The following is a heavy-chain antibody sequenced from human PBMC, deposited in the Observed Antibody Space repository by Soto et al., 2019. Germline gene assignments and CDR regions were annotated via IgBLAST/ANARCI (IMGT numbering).Heavy chain of an antibody. Sequence: SLTCAVYGGSFSGYYWSWIRQPPGKGLEWIGGINHSGSTNYNPSLKSRVTISVDTSKNQFSLKLSPVTAADPAVYYCASRPTTPFDYWGQGTLVTVSS. CDR2: INHSGST. D-gene: IGHD2-2*01. CDR1: GGSFSGYY. J-gene: IGHJ4*02. V-gene: IGHV4-34*01. CDR3: ASRPTTPFDY.